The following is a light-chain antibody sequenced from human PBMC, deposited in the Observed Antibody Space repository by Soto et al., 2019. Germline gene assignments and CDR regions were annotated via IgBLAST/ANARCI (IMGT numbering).Light chain of an antibody. Sequence: EIVMTQSPAMLSVSPGERATLSCRASQNVNNRLAWYQQKAGQPPRRLIYGASTRATGIPARFSGSGSGTEFTLTISSLQSEDFAVYYCQHFNSWPLLFGQGTKVEIK. V-gene: IGKV3-15*01. J-gene: IGKJ1*01. CDR2: GAS. CDR3: QHFNSWPLL. CDR1: QNVNNR.